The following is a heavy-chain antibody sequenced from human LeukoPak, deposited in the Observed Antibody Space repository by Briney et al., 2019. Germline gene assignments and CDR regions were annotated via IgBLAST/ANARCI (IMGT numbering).Heavy chain of an antibody. D-gene: IGHD3-3*02. CDR2: ITPKSGDT. V-gene: IGHV1-2*02. CDR1: RYTFSDFY. J-gene: IGHJ4*02. CDR3: ARVRLADERAWAY. Sequence: ASVKVSCKASRYTFSDFYIHWVRQAPGQGLEYVGWITPKSGDTYSPQRFQGRVTMTRDASISTAYMELSSLRSDDTAVYFCARVRLADERAWAYWGQGTLVTVSS.